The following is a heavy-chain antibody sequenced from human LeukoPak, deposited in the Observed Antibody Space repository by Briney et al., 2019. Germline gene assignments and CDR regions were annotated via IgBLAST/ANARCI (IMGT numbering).Heavy chain of an antibody. V-gene: IGHV4-38-2*02. CDR3: AVEYSSSSLGPHDY. CDR2: IYYSGST. CDR1: RYSISSGYY. D-gene: IGHD6-6*01. Sequence: SETLSLTCTVSRYSISSGYYWGWIRQPPGKGLEWIGSIYYSGSTYYNPSLKSRVTISVDTSKNQFSLKLSSVTAADTAVYYCAVEYSSSSLGPHDYWGQGTLVTVSS. J-gene: IGHJ4*02.